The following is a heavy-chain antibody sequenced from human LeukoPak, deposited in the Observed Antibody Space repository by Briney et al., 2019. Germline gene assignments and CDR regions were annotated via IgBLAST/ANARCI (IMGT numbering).Heavy chain of an antibody. J-gene: IGHJ3*02. Sequence: SETQSLTCAVHGGSFSGYYWSWIRQPPGKGLEWIGEINHSGSTNYNPSLKSRVTISVDTSKNQFSLKLSSVTAADTAVYYCARGTTWDHAFDIWGQGTMVTVSS. CDR1: GGSFSGYY. V-gene: IGHV4-34*01. CDR3: ARGTTWDHAFDI. CDR2: INHSGST. D-gene: IGHD2/OR15-2a*01.